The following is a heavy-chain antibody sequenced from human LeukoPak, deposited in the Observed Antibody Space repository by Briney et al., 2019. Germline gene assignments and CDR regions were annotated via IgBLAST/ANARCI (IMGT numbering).Heavy chain of an antibody. Sequence: SEILSLTCTVSGGSISSYYWSWIRQPAGRGLEWIGRIYTSGSTNYNPSLKSRVTMSVDTSKNQFSLKLSSVTAADTAVYYCARDPSYSGSYSYYFDYWGQGTLVTVSS. J-gene: IGHJ4*02. CDR3: ARDPSYSGSYSYYFDY. CDR1: GGSISSYY. D-gene: IGHD1-26*01. V-gene: IGHV4-4*07. CDR2: IYTSGST.